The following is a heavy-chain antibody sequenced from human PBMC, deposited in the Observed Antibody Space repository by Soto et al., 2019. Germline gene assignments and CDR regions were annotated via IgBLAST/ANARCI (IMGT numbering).Heavy chain of an antibody. CDR1: GGTFSSYT. CDR2: IIPILGIA. CDR3: ARLVVPAAMGYAFDI. Sequence: SVKVSCKASGGTFSSYTISWVRRAPGQGLEWMGRIIPILGIANYAQKFQGRDTITADKSTSTAYMELSSLRSEDTAVYYCARLVVPAAMGYAFDIWGQGTMVTVSS. D-gene: IGHD2-2*01. V-gene: IGHV1-69*02. J-gene: IGHJ3*02.